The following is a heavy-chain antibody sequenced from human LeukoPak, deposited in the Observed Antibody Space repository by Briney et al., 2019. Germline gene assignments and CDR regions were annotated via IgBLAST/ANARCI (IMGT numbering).Heavy chain of an antibody. D-gene: IGHD2/OR15-2a*01. CDR3: VSFYETY. J-gene: IGHJ4*02. CDR2: INSDGSWT. V-gene: IGHV3-74*01. Sequence: GGSLRLSCVASGNYWMHWVRQAPGKGLVWVSHINSDGSWTSYADSVKGRFTISKDNAKNTVYLQMNSLRAEDTAVYYCVSFYETYWGRGTLVTGS. CDR1: GNYW.